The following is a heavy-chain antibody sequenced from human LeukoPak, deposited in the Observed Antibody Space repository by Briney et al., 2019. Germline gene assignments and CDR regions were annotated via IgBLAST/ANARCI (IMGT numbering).Heavy chain of an antibody. CDR1: GYSISSGYY. J-gene: IGHJ3*01. CDR2: IYQSGTT. V-gene: IGHV4-38-2*02. D-gene: IGHD3-22*01. CDR3: ARDGSYYYDTSGSLSAFDV. Sequence: PSETLSLTCAVSGYSISSGYYWGWIRQPPGKGLEWIGSIYQSGTTYYSPSLKRRVTISVDTSKNQFSLRLSSVTAADTAVYYCARDGSYYYDTSGSLSAFDVWGQGTTVTVSS.